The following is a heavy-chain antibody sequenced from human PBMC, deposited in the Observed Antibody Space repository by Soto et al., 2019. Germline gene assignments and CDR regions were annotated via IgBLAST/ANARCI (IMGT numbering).Heavy chain of an antibody. D-gene: IGHD3-16*01. CDR1: GGSISSYY. CDR3: ARDRGGGPHHYRLAV. J-gene: IGHJ6*02. CDR2: IYYSGST. V-gene: IGHV4-59*01. Sequence: PSETLSLTCTVSGGSISSYYWSWIRQPPGKGLEWIGYIYYSGSTNYNPSLKSRVTISVDTSKNQFSLKLSSVTAADTAVYYCARDRGGGPHHYRLAVWGQGTTVTVSS.